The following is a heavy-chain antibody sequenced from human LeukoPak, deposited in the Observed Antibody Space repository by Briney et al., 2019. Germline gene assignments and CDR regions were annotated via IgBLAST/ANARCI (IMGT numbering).Heavy chain of an antibody. V-gene: IGHV3-23*01. CDR2: ISGSGGGT. D-gene: IGHD6-13*01. Sequence: GGSLRLSCAASGFTFSSFAMSWVCQAPGKGLEWVSTISGSGGGTWYADSVKGRFAISRDNSKNTLYLQMNSLRAEDTAVYYCARVRGYSSSWFDAFDIWGQGTMVTVSS. CDR3: ARVRGYSSSWFDAFDI. CDR1: GFTFSSFA. J-gene: IGHJ3*02.